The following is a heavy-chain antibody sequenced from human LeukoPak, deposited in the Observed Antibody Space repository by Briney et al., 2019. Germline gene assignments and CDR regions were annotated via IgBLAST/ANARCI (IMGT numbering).Heavy chain of an antibody. Sequence: SVKVSCKASGYTFTGYYMHWVRQAPGQGLEWMGRIIPILGIANYAQKFQGRVTITADKSTSTAYMELSSLRSEDTAVYYCARGRYSSGWYFDYWGQGTLVTVSS. D-gene: IGHD6-19*01. CDR3: ARGRYSSGWYFDY. CDR2: IIPILGIA. J-gene: IGHJ4*02. V-gene: IGHV1-69*04. CDR1: GYTFTGYY.